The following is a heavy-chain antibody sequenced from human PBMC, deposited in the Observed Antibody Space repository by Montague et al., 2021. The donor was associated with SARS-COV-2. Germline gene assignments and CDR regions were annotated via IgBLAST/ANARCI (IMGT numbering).Heavy chain of an antibody. CDR3: ARSNRTAVASADFDY. Sequence: SETLSLTCTVSGGSISTSRYFWGWIRQPPGKGLEWIGSIYYSGSTYYNPSLKSRVTISIDTSKNQFSLKLSSVTAADTAVYYCARSNRTAVASADFDYWGQGTLVTVSS. CDR2: IYYSGST. V-gene: IGHV4-39*01. D-gene: IGHD6-13*01. CDR1: GGSISTSRYF. J-gene: IGHJ4*02.